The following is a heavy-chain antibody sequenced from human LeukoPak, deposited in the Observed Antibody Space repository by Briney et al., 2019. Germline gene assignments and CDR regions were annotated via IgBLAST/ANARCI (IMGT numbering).Heavy chain of an antibody. V-gene: IGHV3-21*01. CDR2: ISSSSSYI. J-gene: IGHJ3*02. Sequence: GGSLRLSCAASGFTFSSYSMNWVRQAPGKGLEWVSSISSSSSYIYYADSVKGRFTISRDNAQNSLYLQMSSLRAEDRAVYSCARDDGGDFNDALDIWGQGTMVAVSS. CDR1: GFTFSSYS. D-gene: IGHD2-21*02. CDR3: ARDDGGDFNDALDI.